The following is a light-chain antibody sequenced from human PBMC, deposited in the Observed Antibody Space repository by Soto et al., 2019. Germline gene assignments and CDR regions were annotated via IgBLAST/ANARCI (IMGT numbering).Light chain of an antibody. J-gene: IGLJ3*02. Sequence: QSVLPQPPSASGTPGQRVTISCSGGSSNIGNNAVNWYQQLPGTAPKLLIYLTNQRPSGVPDRFSGSKSGTSASLAISGLQSEDEADYFCAAWDDTLDGWVFGGRTKVTVL. CDR3: AAWDDTLDGWV. CDR2: LTN. V-gene: IGLV1-44*01. CDR1: SSNIGNNA.